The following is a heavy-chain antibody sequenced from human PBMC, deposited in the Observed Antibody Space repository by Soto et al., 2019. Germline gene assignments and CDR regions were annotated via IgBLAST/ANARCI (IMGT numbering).Heavy chain of an antibody. J-gene: IGHJ4*02. CDR1: GGTFSSYA. CDR3: AREVWPAHDGYNGYYFDY. CDR2: IIPIFGTA. D-gene: IGHD5-12*01. V-gene: IGHV1-69*06. Sequence: SVKVSCKASGGTFSSYAISWVRQAPGQGLEWMGGIIPIFGTANYAQKFQGRVTITADKSTSTAYMELSSLRSEDTAVYYCAREVWPAHDGYNGYYFDYWGQGTLVTVSS.